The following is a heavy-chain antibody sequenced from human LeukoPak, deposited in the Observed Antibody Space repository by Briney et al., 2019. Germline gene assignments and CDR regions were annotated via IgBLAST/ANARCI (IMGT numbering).Heavy chain of an antibody. Sequence: SETLSLTCTVSGGSIMTFYWSWLRQPPGKGLEWIGYIYDTGSTNYNPSLKSRVIMSLDTSKNQFSLKLSSATAADTAVYYCARHRLTTVNRVSYYGMDVWGQGTTVTVSS. CDR1: GGSIMTFY. V-gene: IGHV4-59*08. CDR3: ARHRLTTVNRVSYYGMDV. J-gene: IGHJ6*02. D-gene: IGHD4-11*01. CDR2: IYDTGST.